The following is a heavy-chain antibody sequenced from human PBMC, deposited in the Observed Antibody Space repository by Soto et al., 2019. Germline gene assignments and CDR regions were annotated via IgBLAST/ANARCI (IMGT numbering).Heavy chain of an antibody. J-gene: IGHJ6*02. V-gene: IGHV3-23*01. CDR3: AKALLWFGELYNPYYYYYGMDV. CDR1: GFTFSSYA. Sequence: GGSLRLSCAASGFTFSSYAMSWVRQAPGKGLEWVSAISGSGGSTYYADSVKGRFTISRDNSKNTLYLQMNSLRAEDTAVYYCAKALLWFGELYNPYYYYYGMDVWGQGTTVTVSS. CDR2: ISGSGGST. D-gene: IGHD3-10*01.